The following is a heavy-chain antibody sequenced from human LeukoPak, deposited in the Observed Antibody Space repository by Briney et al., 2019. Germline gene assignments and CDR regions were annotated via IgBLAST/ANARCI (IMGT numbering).Heavy chain of an antibody. CDR2: IGTSGADT. J-gene: IGHJ3*01. CDR1: GFTFRSYG. V-gene: IGHV3-23*01. D-gene: IGHD1-1*01. CDR3: AKLLVATGTGI. Sequence: PGGSLRLSCVASGFTFRSYGMGWVRQAPGKGLEWVSSIGTSGADTYYADSVRGRLTISRDNSRNTLYLQINSLRDEDTAMYYCAKLLVATGTGIWGQGTMVTVSS.